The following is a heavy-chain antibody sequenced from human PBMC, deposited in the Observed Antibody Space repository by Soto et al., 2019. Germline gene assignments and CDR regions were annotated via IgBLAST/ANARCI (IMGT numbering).Heavy chain of an antibody. CDR3: ACTVSNYYYCGMDV. D-gene: IGHD2-8*01. J-gene: IGHJ6*02. Sequence: QVQLVQSGAEVKKPGSSVKVSCKASGGTFSSYAISWVRQAPGQGLEWMGGIIPIFGTADYAQKFQGRVTITADESTSTAYMALSSLRSEDTAVYYCACTVSNYYYCGMDVWGQGTTVTVSS. CDR2: IIPIFGTA. V-gene: IGHV1-69*12. CDR1: GGTFSSYA.